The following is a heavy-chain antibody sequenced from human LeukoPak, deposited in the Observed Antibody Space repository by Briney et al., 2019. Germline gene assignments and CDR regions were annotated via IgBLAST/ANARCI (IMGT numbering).Heavy chain of an antibody. J-gene: IGHJ3*02. Sequence: GGSLRLSCAASGFTFSSYGMHWVRQAPGKGLEWVAVISYDGSNKYYADSVKGRFTISRDNSKNTLYLQMNSLRAEDTAVYYCAKDRSGSYEAFDIWGQGTMVTVSS. CDR2: ISYDGSNK. V-gene: IGHV3-30*18. CDR1: GFTFSSYG. CDR3: AKDRSGSYEAFDI. D-gene: IGHD1-26*01.